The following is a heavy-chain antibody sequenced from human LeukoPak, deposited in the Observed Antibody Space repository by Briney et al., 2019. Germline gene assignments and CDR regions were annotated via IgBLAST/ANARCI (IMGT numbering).Heavy chain of an antibody. V-gene: IGHV3-7*01. D-gene: IGHD3-10*01. J-gene: IGHJ4*02. CDR3: ATRESSMARSH. CDR1: GFIFSDYW. CDR2: INEDGSAQ. Sequence: TGGSLRLSCAASGFIFSDYWMNWVRQVPGKGLEWAANINEDGSAQDYVDSVRGRFSISRDNAKNSLYLQMNSLRVEDTAIYYCATRESSMARSHWGQGTLVTVSS.